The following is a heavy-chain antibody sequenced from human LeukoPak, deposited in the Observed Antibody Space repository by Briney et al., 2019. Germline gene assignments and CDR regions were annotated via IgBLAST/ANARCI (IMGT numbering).Heavy chain of an antibody. D-gene: IGHD4-11*01. CDR2: ISNYFVVT. J-gene: IGHJ5*02. V-gene: IGHV1-18*04. CDR1: GFRFTSFG. Sequence: ASVKVSCKASGFRFTSFGVSWVRQAPGQGLEWMGWISNYFVVTHYAEKFEDRVTMTIDTSTTTAYMELRSLRYDDTAVYYCARDSDYSGNGNGDWFDPWGQGTVVTVSS. CDR3: ARDSDYSGNGNGDWFDP.